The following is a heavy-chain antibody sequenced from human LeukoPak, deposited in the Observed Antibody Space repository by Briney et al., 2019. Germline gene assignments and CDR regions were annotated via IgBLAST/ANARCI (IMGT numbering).Heavy chain of an antibody. Sequence: SETLSLTCAVYGGSFSGYYWSWIRHPPGKGLEWIGYIYYSGSTNYNPSLKSRVTISVDTSKNQFSLKLSSVTAADTAVYYCASHSSGWSNFDYWGQGTLVTVSS. CDR1: GGSFSGYY. J-gene: IGHJ4*02. CDR3: ASHSSGWSNFDY. CDR2: IYYSGST. D-gene: IGHD6-19*01. V-gene: IGHV4-59*08.